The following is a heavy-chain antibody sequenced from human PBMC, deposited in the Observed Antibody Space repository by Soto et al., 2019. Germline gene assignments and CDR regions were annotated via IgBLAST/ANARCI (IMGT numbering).Heavy chain of an antibody. J-gene: IGHJ6*02. Sequence: PQTLSLTCPVFAGSSTVYSCSWIRQPQGKGLEWIGEINQSGSTNYNPSLKSRVTISVDTSKNQFSLKLSSVTAADTAVYYCARAGAAAMNHYYNYYGTDVWGQGTTVT. CDR3: ARAGAAAMNHYYNYYGTDV. CDR1: AGSSTVYS. D-gene: IGHD6-13*01. V-gene: IGHV4-34*01. CDR2: INQSGST.